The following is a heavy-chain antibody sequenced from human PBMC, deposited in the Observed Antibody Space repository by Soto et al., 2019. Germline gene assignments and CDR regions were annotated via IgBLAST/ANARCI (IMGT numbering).Heavy chain of an antibody. CDR3: PSSGSGWYPS. CDR2: MNPNSGHT. D-gene: IGHD6-19*01. Sequence: QVQLVQSGAEVKKPGASVKVSCKASGYTFTSYDINWVRQATGQGLEWMGWMNPNSGHTGYAQKFRGEVTMTRNTSKSTANMELGSLKSEETAVYYCPSSGSGWYPSWGQGTLVTVSS. V-gene: IGHV1-8*01. CDR1: GYTFTSYD. J-gene: IGHJ5*02.